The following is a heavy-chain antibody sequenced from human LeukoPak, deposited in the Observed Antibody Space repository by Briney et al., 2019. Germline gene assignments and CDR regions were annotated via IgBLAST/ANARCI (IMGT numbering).Heavy chain of an antibody. CDR1: GFTFSSYA. V-gene: IGHV3-23*01. J-gene: IGHJ6*03. D-gene: IGHD6-13*01. Sequence: PGGSLRLSCAASGFTFSSYAMSWVRQAPGKGLEWVSAISGSGGSTYYADSVKGQFTISRDNSKNTLYLQMNSLRAEDTAVYYCAKGAAALGAWYMDVWGKGTTVTISS. CDR3: AKGAAALGAWYMDV. CDR2: ISGSGGST.